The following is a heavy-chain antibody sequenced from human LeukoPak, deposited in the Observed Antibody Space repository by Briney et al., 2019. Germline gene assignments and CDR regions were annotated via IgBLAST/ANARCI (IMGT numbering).Heavy chain of an antibody. CDR1: GGSISSGSYY. J-gene: IGHJ4*02. CDR3: ARLPTSHCSSTSCYDY. CDR2: IYYSGST. D-gene: IGHD2-2*01. V-gene: IGHV4-61*01. Sequence: PSETLSLTCTVSGGSISSGSYYWSWIRQPPGKGLEWIGYIYYSGSTNYNPSLKSRVTISVDTSKNQFSLKLSSVTAADTAVYYCARLPTSHCSSTSCYDYWGQGTLVTVSS.